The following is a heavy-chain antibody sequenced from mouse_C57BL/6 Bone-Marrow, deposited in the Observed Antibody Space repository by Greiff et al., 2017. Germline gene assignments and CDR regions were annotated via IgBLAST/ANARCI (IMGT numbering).Heavy chain of an antibody. CDR3: ARQAYEGCFDY. CDR1: GFTFSDYG. Sequence: EVQLVESGGGLVQPGGSLKLSCAASGFTFSDYGMAWVRQAPRKGPEWVAFISNLAFSIYDADTVTGRFTISREDAKNTLYLEMSSRRSDDTAMYYGARQAYEGCFDYWGQGTTLTVSS. J-gene: IGHJ2*01. CDR2: ISNLAFSI. V-gene: IGHV5-15*01. D-gene: IGHD1-1*01.